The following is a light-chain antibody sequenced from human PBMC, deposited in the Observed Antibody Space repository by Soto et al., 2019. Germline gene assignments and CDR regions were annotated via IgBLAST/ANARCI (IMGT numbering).Light chain of an antibody. CDR3: SSYTSSSTLGYV. CDR1: SSDVGGYNY. CDR2: EVS. J-gene: IGLJ1*01. V-gene: IGLV2-14*01. Sequence: QSALTQPASVSGSPGQSITISCTGTSSDVGGYNYVSWYQQHPGKAPKLMIYEVSNRPSGVSNRFSGSTSGNTASLPISGLQAEDEDDYYCSSYTSSSTLGYVFGTGTKLTVL.